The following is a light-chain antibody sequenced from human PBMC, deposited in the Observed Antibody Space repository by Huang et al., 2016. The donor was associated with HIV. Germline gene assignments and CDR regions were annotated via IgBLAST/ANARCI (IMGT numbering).Light chain of an antibody. V-gene: IGKV3-11*01. CDR1: QSVRNY. CDR3: QQRNNWPLT. CDR2: GGS. Sequence: EIVLTQSPATLFLSPGERATLSCWASQSVRNYLAWYQQKAGQAPRLIIYGGSNRAAGIPARFSGSGSETDFTLTISSLEPEDFAFYYCQQRNNWPLTFGGGTKVEIK. J-gene: IGKJ4*01.